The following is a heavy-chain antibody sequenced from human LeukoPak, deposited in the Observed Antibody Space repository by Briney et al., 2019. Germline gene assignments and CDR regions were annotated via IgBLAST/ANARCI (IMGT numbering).Heavy chain of an antibody. J-gene: IGHJ4*02. CDR3: ARGCLRFDWKCPFDY. Sequence: ASVKVSCKASGYTFTDNYVHWVRQAPGQGLEWMGWINPSSGSAHFAQKSQGRVAMTRDTSISTAYMELSRLRSDDTAVYYCARGCLRFDWKCPFDYWGQGTLVTVSS. V-gene: IGHV1-2*02. CDR2: INPSSGSA. D-gene: IGHD3-9*01. CDR1: GYTFTDNY.